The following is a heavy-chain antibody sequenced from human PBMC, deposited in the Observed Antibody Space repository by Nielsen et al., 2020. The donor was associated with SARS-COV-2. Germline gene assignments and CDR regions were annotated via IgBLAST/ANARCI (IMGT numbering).Heavy chain of an antibody. V-gene: IGHV3-20*04. J-gene: IGHJ6*02. CDR3: AKALIVGTSVGYGMDV. Sequence: GGSLRLSCAASGFTFDDYGMSWVRQAPGKGLEWVSGINWNGVSTDYADSVKGRFTISRDNAKNSLYLQMNSLRAEDTAVFYCAKALIVGTSVGYGMDVWGQGTTVTVSS. CDR2: INWNGVST. D-gene: IGHD1-26*01. CDR1: GFTFDDYG.